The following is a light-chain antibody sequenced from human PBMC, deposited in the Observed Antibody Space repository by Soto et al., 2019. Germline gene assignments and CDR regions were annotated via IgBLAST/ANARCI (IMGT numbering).Light chain of an antibody. CDR2: AAS. J-gene: IGKJ4*01. CDR3: PKYKRGPLT. Sequence: DIQMTQSPSSLSASVGDRVTITCRASQGISNYLAWYQQKPGKVPKLLIYAASTLQSGVPSRFSGSGSGTGFTSTLHSLPPGDGATYYFPKYKRGPLTFGGGTKVEIK. V-gene: IGKV1-27*01. CDR1: QGISNY.